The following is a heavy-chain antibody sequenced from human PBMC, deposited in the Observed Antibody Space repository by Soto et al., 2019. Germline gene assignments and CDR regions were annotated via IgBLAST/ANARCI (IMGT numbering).Heavy chain of an antibody. CDR1: GFTFSNYA. CDR3: ARAGCDGGSCCTLVGLRYGMDV. V-gene: IGHV3-30-3*01. D-gene: IGHD2-15*01. CDR2: LSYDGNNK. J-gene: IGHJ6*02. Sequence: QVQLVESGGGVVQPGRSLRLSCAASGFTFSNYAMYWVRQAPGKGLEWVAVLSYDGNNKYYADSVKGRFTISRDNSKNTLYLQMNSLRVEDTAVYYCARAGCDGGSCCTLVGLRYGMDVWGQGTTVTVSS.